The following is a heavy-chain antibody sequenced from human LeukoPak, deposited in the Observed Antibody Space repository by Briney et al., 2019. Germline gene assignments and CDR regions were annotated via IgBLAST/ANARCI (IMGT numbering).Heavy chain of an antibody. D-gene: IGHD3-10*01. Sequence: AGGSLRLSCAASGFTLGSYAMSWVRQAPGKGLEWVSSISGLDGTTFYADSVKGRFTISRDSSKNTLYLQMNSLRAEDTAVYYCAKERSGSYPDPNRENWFDPWGQGTLVTVSS. V-gene: IGHV3-23*01. CDR2: ISGLDGTT. J-gene: IGHJ5*02. CDR1: GFTLGSYA. CDR3: AKERSGSYPDPNRENWFDP.